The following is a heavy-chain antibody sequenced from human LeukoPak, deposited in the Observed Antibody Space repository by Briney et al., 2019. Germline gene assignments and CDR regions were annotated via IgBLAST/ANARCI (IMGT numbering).Heavy chain of an antibody. Sequence: PGGSLRLSCAASGFTLSSYWMHWVRQAPGRGLVWVSRINSDGSSTTYADSVKGRLTISRDNANNLLYLQMNSLRGEDTAVYYCTRDRSRAEDDWGQGTLVTVSS. CDR3: TRDRSRAEDD. CDR1: GFTLSSYW. J-gene: IGHJ4*02. D-gene: IGHD1-14*01. V-gene: IGHV3-74*01. CDR2: INSDGSST.